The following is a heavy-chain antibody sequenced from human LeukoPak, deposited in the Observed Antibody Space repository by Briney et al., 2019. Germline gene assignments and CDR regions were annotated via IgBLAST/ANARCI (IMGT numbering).Heavy chain of an antibody. J-gene: IGHJ4*02. CDR2: IYYSGRT. CDR1: GGSISDYY. D-gene: IGHD2-8*01. Sequence: SETLSLTCTASGGSISDYYWTWIRQPPGQGLEWIAYIYYSGRTSYNPSLKSRVTISVDTSKNQFSLKLTSVTAADTAVYYCARHTNGGTYPLDHWGQGTLVTVSS. V-gene: IGHV4-59*08. CDR3: ARHTNGGTYPLDH.